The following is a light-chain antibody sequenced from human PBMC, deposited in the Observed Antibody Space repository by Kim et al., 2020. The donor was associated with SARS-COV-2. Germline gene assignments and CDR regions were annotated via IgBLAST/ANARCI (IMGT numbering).Light chain of an antibody. V-gene: IGKV1-16*02. Sequence: DIQMTQSLSSLSASVGDRVTITCRASQGINNYLAWFQQKPGKAPKSLIYGASSLQIGVPSKFSGSGSGTDFNLTIISLQTEDFATYYCQQYSSYPITFGQGTRLEIK. CDR3: QQYSSYPIT. CDR2: GAS. CDR1: QGINNY. J-gene: IGKJ5*01.